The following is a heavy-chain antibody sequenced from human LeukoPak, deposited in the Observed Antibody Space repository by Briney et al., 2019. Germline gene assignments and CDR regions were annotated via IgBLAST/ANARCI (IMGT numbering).Heavy chain of an antibody. CDR1: GFTFSDYY. V-gene: IGHV3-11*01. J-gene: IGHJ4*02. CDR3: ARAVSADTAMVYFDY. CDR2: ISNSGSII. D-gene: IGHD5-18*01. Sequence: PGGSLRLSCAASGFTFSDYYMFWIRQVPGKGLEWVSYISNSGSIIYYADSVKGRFTVSRDNAKDSLYLQMNSLRAEDTAVYYCARAVSADTAMVYFDYWGQGTLVTVSS.